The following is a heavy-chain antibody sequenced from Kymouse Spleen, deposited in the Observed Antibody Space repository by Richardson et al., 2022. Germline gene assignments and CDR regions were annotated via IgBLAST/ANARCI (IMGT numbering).Heavy chain of an antibody. V-gene: IGHV3-33*01. J-gene: IGHJ6*02. CDR3: ARDRGVTIFGVPEGYYYGMDV. Sequence: QVQLVESGGGVVQPGRSLRLSCAASGFTFSSYGMHWVRQAPGKGLEWVAVIWYDGSNKYYADSVKGRFTISRDNSKNTLYLQMNSLRAEDTAVYYCARDRGVTIFGVPEGYYYGMDVWGQGTTVTVSS. D-gene: IGHD3-3*01. CDR2: IWYDGSNK. CDR1: GFTFSSYG.